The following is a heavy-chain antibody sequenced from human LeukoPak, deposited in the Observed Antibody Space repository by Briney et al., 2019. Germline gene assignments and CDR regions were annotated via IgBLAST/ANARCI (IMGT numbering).Heavy chain of an antibody. Sequence: SETLSLTCTVSGGSITSSSYYWGWIRQPPGKGLEWIGSIYYSGSTYYSPSLKSRVTISVDTSKNQFSLKLSSVTAADTAVYYCARHNGRATAGKGPFDYWGQGTLVTVSS. CDR3: ARHNGRATAGKGPFDY. CDR1: GGSITSSSYY. J-gene: IGHJ4*02. CDR2: IYYSGST. D-gene: IGHD6-13*01. V-gene: IGHV4-39*01.